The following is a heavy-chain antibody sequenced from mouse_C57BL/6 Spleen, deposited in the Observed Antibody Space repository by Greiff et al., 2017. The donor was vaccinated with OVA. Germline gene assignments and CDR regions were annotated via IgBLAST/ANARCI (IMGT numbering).Heavy chain of an antibody. CDR3: ARRGGYDEEGYYAMDY. J-gene: IGHJ4*01. V-gene: IGHV3-6*01. Sequence: EVQLVESGPGLVKPSQSLSLTCSVTGYSITSGYYWNWIRQFPGNKLEWMGYISYDGSNNYNPSLKNRISITRDTSKNQFFLKLNSVTTEDTATYYCARRGGYDEEGYYAMDYWGQGTSVTVSS. CDR2: ISYDGSN. D-gene: IGHD2-2*01. CDR1: GYSITSGYY.